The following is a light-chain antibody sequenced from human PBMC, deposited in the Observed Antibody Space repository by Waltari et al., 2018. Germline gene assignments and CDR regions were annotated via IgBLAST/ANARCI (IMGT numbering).Light chain of an antibody. Sequence: DIVMTQSPDSLAVSLGERATINCKASQTILSSSNNKNALAWYQQKPGHPPKLLIYGASTRTSGVPGRFSGRGSETDFTLTISRLQADDVAVYYCQQYYSPPLTFGGGTKVEIK. CDR1: QTILSSSNNKNA. V-gene: IGKV4-1*01. CDR3: QQYYSPPLT. CDR2: GAS. J-gene: IGKJ4*01.